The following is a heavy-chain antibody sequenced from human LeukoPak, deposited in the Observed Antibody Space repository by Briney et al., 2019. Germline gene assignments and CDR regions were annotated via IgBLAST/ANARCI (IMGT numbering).Heavy chain of an antibody. Sequence: GGSLRLSCAASGFTFSSYGMHWVRQAPGKGLEWVAFIRYDGSNKYYADSVKGRFTISRDNSKNTLYLQMNSLRAEDTAVYYCAKDPRYYYGSGSYNYYYYYYMDVWGKGTTVTISS. CDR2: IRYDGSNK. CDR3: AKDPRYYYGSGSYNYYYYYYMDV. V-gene: IGHV3-30*02. J-gene: IGHJ6*03. D-gene: IGHD3-10*01. CDR1: GFTFSSYG.